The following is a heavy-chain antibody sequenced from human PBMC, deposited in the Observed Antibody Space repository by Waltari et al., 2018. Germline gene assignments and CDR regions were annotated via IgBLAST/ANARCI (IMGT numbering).Heavy chain of an antibody. V-gene: IGHV1-69*08. D-gene: IGHD3-3*01. Sequence: QVQLVQSGAEVKKPGSSVKVSCKASGGTFSSYTISWVRQAPGQGLEWMGRIIPILGIANYAQKFQGRVTITADKSTSTAYMELSSLRSEDTAVYYCARDGDFWSGYPFDYWGQGTLVTVSS. J-gene: IGHJ4*02. CDR3: ARDGDFWSGYPFDY. CDR2: IIPILGIA. CDR1: GGTFSSYT.